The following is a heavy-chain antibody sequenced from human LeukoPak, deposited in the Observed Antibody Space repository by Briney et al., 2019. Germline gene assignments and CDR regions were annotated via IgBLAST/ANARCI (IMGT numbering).Heavy chain of an antibody. J-gene: IGHJ4*02. CDR1: GFTFSSYA. Sequence: PGGSLRLSCAASGFTFSSYAMHWVRQAPGKGLEWVAVISYDGSNKYYADSVKGRFTISRDNSKNTLYLQMNSLRAEDTAVYYCAKAVLLWFGELDYWGQGTLVTVSS. D-gene: IGHD3-10*01. CDR3: AKAVLLWFGELDY. CDR2: ISYDGSNK. V-gene: IGHV3-30-3*01.